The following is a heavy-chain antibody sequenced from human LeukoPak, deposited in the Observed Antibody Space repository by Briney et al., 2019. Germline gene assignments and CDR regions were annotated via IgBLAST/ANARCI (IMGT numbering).Heavy chain of an antibody. CDR2: ITSNSDCT. Sequence: PGGSLRLSCAASGFTFSNYVMNWVRQAPGKGLEWVSPITSNSDCTYYTDSVKGRFTISRDNSKKTLFLQMNDLRAEDTAIYYCTKALNTGGRVSPFDVWGQGTMVTVSS. V-gene: IGHV3-23*01. J-gene: IGHJ3*01. D-gene: IGHD7-27*01. CDR3: TKALNTGGRVSPFDV. CDR1: GFTFSNYV.